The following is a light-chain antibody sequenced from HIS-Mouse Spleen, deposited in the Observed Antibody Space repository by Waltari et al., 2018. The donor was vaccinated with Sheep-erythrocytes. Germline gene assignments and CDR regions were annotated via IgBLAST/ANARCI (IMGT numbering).Light chain of an antibody. J-gene: IGLJ3*02. CDR2: EVS. V-gene: IGLV2-8*01. CDR1: SSDVGVYNY. Sequence: QSALTQPRSVSGSPGQSVTISCTGTSSDVGVYNYVSWYQQHPGKAPKLMIYEVSKRPSGVPDRFSGSKSGNTASLTVSGLQAEDEADYYCSSYAGSNNWVFGGGTKLTVL. CDR3: SSYAGSNNWV.